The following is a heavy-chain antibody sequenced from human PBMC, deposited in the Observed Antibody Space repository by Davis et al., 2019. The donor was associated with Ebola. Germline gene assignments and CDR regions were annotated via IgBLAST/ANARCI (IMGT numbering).Heavy chain of an antibody. V-gene: IGHV4-39*07. Sequence: SETLSLTCTVSGGSVSSGSYYWSWIRQPPGKGLEWIGEINHSGSTNYNPSLKSRVTISVDTSKNQFSLKLSSVTAADTAVYYCASLKGLLHYYYGMDVWGQGTTVTVSS. J-gene: IGHJ6*02. CDR1: GGSVSSGSYY. CDR2: INHSGST. D-gene: IGHD2-15*01. CDR3: ASLKGLLHYYYGMDV.